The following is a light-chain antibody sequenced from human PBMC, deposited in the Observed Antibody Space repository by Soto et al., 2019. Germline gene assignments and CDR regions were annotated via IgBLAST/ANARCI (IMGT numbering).Light chain of an antibody. CDR2: GAS. CDR1: QSVSSGF. J-gene: IGKJ3*01. Sequence: IVLTQSPGTLSLSPGERATLSCRASQSVSSGFLAWYQQKPGQAPRLLIDGASSRATGIPERFRGSKSGTDSTLTISGLEPEDFAVYYCQQYGTSPGFTFGPGTKVDIK. CDR3: QQYGTSPGFT. V-gene: IGKV3-20*01.